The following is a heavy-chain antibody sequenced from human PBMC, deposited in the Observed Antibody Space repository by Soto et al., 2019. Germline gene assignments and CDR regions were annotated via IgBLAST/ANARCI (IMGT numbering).Heavy chain of an antibody. CDR2: ITTSRDYT. J-gene: IGHJ6*02. CDR1: GFLFSSYS. CDR3: ARGQSGDFHYYGMDV. D-gene: IGHD2-21*01. V-gene: IGHV3-21*01. Sequence: GGSLRLSCTVSGFLFSSYSMNWVRQAPGKGLEWVSSITTSRDYTYYADSVKGRFTISRDSAQKSLFLQMSSLRAEDTAVYYCARGQSGDFHYYGMDVWGQGTTVTVSS.